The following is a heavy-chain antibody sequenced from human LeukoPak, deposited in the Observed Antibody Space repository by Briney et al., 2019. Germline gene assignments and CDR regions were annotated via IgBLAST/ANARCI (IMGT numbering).Heavy chain of an antibody. D-gene: IGHD6-13*01. CDR3: AKDIIAAAGYGSFGY. V-gene: IGHV3-9*03. CDR1: GFTFDDYA. Sequence: PGGSLRLSCAASGFTFDDYAMHWVRQAPGKGLEWVSGISWNSGSIGYADSVKGRFTISRDNAKNSLYLQMNSLRAEDMALYYCAKDIIAAAGYGSFGYWGQGTLVTVSS. CDR2: ISWNSGSI. J-gene: IGHJ4*02.